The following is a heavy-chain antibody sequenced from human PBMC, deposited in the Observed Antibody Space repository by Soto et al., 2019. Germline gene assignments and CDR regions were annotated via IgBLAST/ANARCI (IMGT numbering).Heavy chain of an antibody. CDR3: ASSHYDFWSGYYIDY. J-gene: IGHJ4*02. CDR1: GGSFSGYY. D-gene: IGHD3-3*01. CDR2: INHSGST. Sequence: SETLSLTCAVYGGSFSGYYWSWIRQPPGKGLEWIGEINHSGSTNYNPSLKSRVTISVDTSKNQFSLKLSSVTAADTAVYYCASSHYDFWSGYYIDYWAREPWSPSPQ. V-gene: IGHV4-34*01.